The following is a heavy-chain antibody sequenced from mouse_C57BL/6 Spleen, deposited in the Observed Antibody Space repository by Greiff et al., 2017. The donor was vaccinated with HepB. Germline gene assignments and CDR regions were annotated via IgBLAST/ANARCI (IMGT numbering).Heavy chain of an antibody. CDR1: GFNIKDDY. D-gene: IGHD4-1*01. CDR2: IDPENGDT. Sequence: VQLKQSGAELVRPGASVKLSCTASGFNIKDDYMHWVKQRPEQGLEWIGWIDPENGDTEYASKFQGKATIPADTSSNTAYLQLSSLTSEDPAVYYWTSGRDSNFDYWGQGTTLTVSS. V-gene: IGHV14-4*01. CDR3: TSGRDSNFDY. J-gene: IGHJ2*01.